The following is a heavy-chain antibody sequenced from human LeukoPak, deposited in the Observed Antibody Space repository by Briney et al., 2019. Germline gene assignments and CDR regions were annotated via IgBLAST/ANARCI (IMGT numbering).Heavy chain of an antibody. Sequence: ASVKVSCKASGGTFSSYAISWVRQAPGQGLEWMGGIIPIFGTANYAQKFQGRVTITADESTSTAYMELSSLRSEDTAVYYCARGPADPIVGATHWFDPWGQGTLVTVSS. V-gene: IGHV1-69*13. CDR3: ARGPADPIVGATHWFDP. J-gene: IGHJ5*02. CDR1: GGTFSSYA. D-gene: IGHD1-26*01. CDR2: IIPIFGTA.